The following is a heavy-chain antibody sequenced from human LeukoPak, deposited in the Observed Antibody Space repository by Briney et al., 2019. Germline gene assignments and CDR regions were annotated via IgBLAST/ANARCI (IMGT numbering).Heavy chain of an antibody. CDR2: ISYDGTNK. CDR1: GFTFSSYG. D-gene: IGHD2-15*01. V-gene: IGHV3-30*18. CDR3: AKGLVAAAAWGYYYYGLDV. J-gene: IGHJ6*02. Sequence: GGSLRLSCAASGFTFSSYGMHWVRQAPGKGLEWVALISYDGTNKYYADSVTGRFTISRDNSKNTLYLQMKSLRPEDTAVYYCAKGLVAAAAWGYYYYGLDVWGQGTTVTVSS.